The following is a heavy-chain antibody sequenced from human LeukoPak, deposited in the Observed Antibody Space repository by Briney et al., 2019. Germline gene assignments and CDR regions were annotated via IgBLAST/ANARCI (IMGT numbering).Heavy chain of an antibody. CDR3: ASLRDGSTSKFNY. D-gene: IGHD5-24*01. CDR2: MYHNET. J-gene: IGHJ4*02. CDR1: GDSISGDAHY. V-gene: IGHV4-31*03. Sequence: PSQTLSLTCSVSGDSISGDAHYWNWIRQPPERGLERIGRMYHNETAYNPSLRSRVTFSVDPSRNKFALNLYFVADADTAVYYCASLRDGSTSKFNYWGRGTLVTVSS.